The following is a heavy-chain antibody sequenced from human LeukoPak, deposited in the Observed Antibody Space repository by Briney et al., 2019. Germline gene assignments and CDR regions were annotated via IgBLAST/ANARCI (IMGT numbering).Heavy chain of an antibody. V-gene: IGHV1-8*03. CDR3: ARRRRSYSSSPDLSFDY. CDR2: MNPNSGNT. D-gene: IGHD6-13*01. CDR1: GYTFTSYD. Sequence: ASVEVSCKASGYTFTSYDINWVRQATGQGLEWMGWMNPNSGNTGYVQKFQGRVTITRNTSISTAYMELSSLRSEDTAVYYCARRRRSYSSSPDLSFDYWGQGTLVTVSS. J-gene: IGHJ4*02.